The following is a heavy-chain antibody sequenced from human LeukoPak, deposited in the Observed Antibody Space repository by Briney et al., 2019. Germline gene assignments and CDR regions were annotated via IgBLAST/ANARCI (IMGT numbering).Heavy chain of an antibody. J-gene: IGHJ5*02. D-gene: IGHD5-18*01. CDR1: XXSXXGXX. CDR2: INHSGST. V-gene: IGHV4-34*01. CDR3: ARGWRIQLWLKFSWFDP. Sequence: KPSXXXXXXCXXYXXSXXGXXXSXXSQPPXKGLEWIGEINHSGSTNYNPSLKSRVTISVDKCKNQFSLKVRSVTAADTAVYYCARGWRIQLWLKFSWFDPWGQGTLVTVSS.